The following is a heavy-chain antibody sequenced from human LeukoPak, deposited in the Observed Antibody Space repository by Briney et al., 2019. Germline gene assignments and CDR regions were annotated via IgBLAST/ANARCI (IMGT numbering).Heavy chain of an antibody. CDR2: XIPIFGIA. J-gene: IGHJ5*02. V-gene: IGHV1-69*10. CDR1: GGTFSSYA. Sequence: ASVKVSCKASGGTFSSYAISWVRQAPGQGLXXXXXXIPIFGIANYAQKFQGRVTITADKSTSTAYMELSSLRSEDTAVYYCARYCSSTSCSDVWFDPWGQGTLVTVSS. CDR3: ARYCSSTSCSDVWFDP. D-gene: IGHD2-2*01.